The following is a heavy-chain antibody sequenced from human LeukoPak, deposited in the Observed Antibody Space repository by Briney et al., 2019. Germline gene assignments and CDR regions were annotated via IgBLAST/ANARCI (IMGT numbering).Heavy chain of an antibody. J-gene: IGHJ4*01. CDR2: IYYSGST. CDR1: GGSINSYY. D-gene: IGHD2-8*01. CDR3: TSGGMVSGDY. V-gene: IGHV4-59*01. Sequence: SETLSLTCTVSGGSINSYYWSWIRQPPGKGLEWIGYIYYSGSTNYNPSLKSRVTISRDTSKNQFSLKLRSVTAADTAVYYCTSGGMVSGDYWGHGTLVTISS.